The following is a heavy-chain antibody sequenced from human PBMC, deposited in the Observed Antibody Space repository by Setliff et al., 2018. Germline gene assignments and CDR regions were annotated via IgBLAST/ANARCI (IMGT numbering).Heavy chain of an antibody. CDR3: ARNWVTAQHYYYGMDV. CDR2: IWTDGSSK. CDR1: GFTFSNYA. Sequence: GGSLRLSCAASGFTFSNYAMYWVRQAPGKGPEWVAVIWTDGSSKFYGDSVKGRFTISRDNSKNTLYLQMDSLRAEDTAVYYCARNWVTAQHYYYGMDVWGQGTTVTVSS. J-gene: IGHJ6*02. D-gene: IGHD2-21*02. V-gene: IGHV3-33*08.